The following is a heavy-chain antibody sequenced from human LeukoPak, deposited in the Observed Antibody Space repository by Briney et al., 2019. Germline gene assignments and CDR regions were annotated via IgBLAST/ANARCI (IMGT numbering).Heavy chain of an antibody. CDR3: AKDEYYYDSSGRLMGYFDY. D-gene: IGHD3-22*01. CDR2: ISGSGGST. CDR1: GFTFSSYA. J-gene: IGHJ4*02. Sequence: GGSLRLSCAASGFTFSSYAMSWVRQAPGEGLEWVSAISGSGGSTYYADSVKGRFTISRDNSKNTLYLQMNSLRAEDTAVYYCAKDEYYYDSSGRLMGYFDYWGQGTLVTVSS. V-gene: IGHV3-23*01.